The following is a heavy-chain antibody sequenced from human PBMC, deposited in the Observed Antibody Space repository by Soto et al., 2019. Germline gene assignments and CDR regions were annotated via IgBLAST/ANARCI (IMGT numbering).Heavy chain of an antibody. J-gene: IGHJ4*02. CDR3: AGGYSSSWYLGS. CDR2: IYFSGST. Sequence: PSETLSLTCTVSGGTTRNYYWNWIRQPPGKGLEWIGDIYFSGSTNHNPSLKSRVTMSVDTSKNQFSLKLSSVTAADTAVYYCAGGYSSSWYLGSWGQGTLVTVSS. CDR1: GGTTRNYY. V-gene: IGHV4-59*08. D-gene: IGHD6-13*01.